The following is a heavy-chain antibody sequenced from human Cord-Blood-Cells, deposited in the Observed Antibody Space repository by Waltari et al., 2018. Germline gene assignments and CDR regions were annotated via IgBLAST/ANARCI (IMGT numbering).Heavy chain of an antibody. CDR1: GGSFSDYY. CDR3: ATGSSWPKKGFDY. CDR2: INHSAST. J-gene: IGHJ4*02. Sequence: QVQLQQWGAGLLTPSETLSLTCAVYGGSFSDYYCSWLRQPPGKGLAWIGEINHSASTNYNPSLKSRVTISVDTSKNQFALKLSSVTAADTAVYYCATGSSWPKKGFDYWGQGTLVTVSS. V-gene: IGHV4-34*01. D-gene: IGHD6-13*01.